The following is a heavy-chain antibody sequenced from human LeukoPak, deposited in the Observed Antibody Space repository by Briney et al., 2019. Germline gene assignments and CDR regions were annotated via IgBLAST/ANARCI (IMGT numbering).Heavy chain of an antibody. CDR2: ISSRSKYI. CDR1: GFTFDDYT. CDR3: ARAFDTSWDYYYMDV. J-gene: IGHJ6*03. V-gene: IGHV3-21*06. D-gene: IGHD2-2*01. Sequence: GGSLRLSCAASGFTFDDYTIHWVRQPPGKGLEWVSSISSRSKYIYHADSVKGRFTISRDDAKNSLYLQMNSLRAEDTAVYYCARAFDTSWDYYYMDVWGKGTTVTVSS.